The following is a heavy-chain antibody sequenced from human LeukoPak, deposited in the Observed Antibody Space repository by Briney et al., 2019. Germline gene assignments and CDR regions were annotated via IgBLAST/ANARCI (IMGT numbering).Heavy chain of an antibody. CDR2: INPNSGGT. Sequence: GASVKVSCKASGYSFTGHYIHWVRQVPGQGLEWMGWINPNSGGTSFAQKFQGRVTMTRDTSITTAFMELSSLRSDDTAVYYCARDADCTSTSCYVGYRGQGTLVTVSP. CDR1: GYSFTGHY. CDR3: ARDADCTSTSCYVGY. D-gene: IGHD2-2*01. J-gene: IGHJ4*02. V-gene: IGHV1-2*02.